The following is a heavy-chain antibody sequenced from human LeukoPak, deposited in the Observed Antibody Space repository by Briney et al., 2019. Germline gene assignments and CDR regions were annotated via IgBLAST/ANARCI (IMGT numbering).Heavy chain of an antibody. CDR2: IKQDGSEK. Sequence: GGSLRLSCAASGFTFSSYWMSWVRQTPGKGLEWVPNIKQDGSEKYYVDSVKGRFTISSDNAKNSLYLQMNSLRAEDTAVYYCARGGSDYYDSSGYFVDAFDIWGQGTMVTVSS. CDR1: GFTFSSYW. CDR3: ARGGSDYYDSSGYFVDAFDI. J-gene: IGHJ3*02. D-gene: IGHD3-22*01. V-gene: IGHV3-7*01.